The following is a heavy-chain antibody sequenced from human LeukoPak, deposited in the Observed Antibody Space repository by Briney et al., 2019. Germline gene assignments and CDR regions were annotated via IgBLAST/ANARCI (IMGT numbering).Heavy chain of an antibody. D-gene: IGHD6-13*01. Sequence: SETLSLTCTVSGGSISTYYWSWIRQPPGKGLEWIGCIYYSGNTIYNPSLKSRATMSVDTSKNQFSLKLSSVTAADTAVYYCAREEYRSSWYWFDPWGQGTLVTVSS. CDR2: IYYSGNT. J-gene: IGHJ5*02. CDR1: GGSISTYY. V-gene: IGHV4-59*01. CDR3: AREEYRSSWYWFDP.